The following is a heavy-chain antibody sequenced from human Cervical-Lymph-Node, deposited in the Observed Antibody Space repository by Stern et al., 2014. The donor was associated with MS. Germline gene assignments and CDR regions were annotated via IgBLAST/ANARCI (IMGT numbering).Heavy chain of an antibody. CDR1: GGSISSGGYY. CDR3: AKYRVFGGVIVVDY. Sequence: VQLQESAPGLVKPSQTLSLTCTVSGGSISSGGYYWSWIRQHPGKGLEWIGYIYYSGSTSYNPSLKSRVTISLDTSKSQFSRKLSSVTAADTAVYYCAKYRVFGGVIVVDYWGQGTLVTVSS. J-gene: IGHJ4*02. D-gene: IGHD3-16*02. V-gene: IGHV4-31*03. CDR2: IYYSGST.